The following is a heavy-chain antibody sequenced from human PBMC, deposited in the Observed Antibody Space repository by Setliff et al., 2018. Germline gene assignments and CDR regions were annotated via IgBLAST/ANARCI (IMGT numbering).Heavy chain of an antibody. CDR2: IYTSGST. J-gene: IGHJ6*03. CDR1: GGSISSYY. CDR3: ARGQRYCSGGSCYYYMDV. D-gene: IGHD2-15*01. Sequence: LSLTCTVSGGSISSYYWSWIRQPAGKGLEWIGRIYTSGSTNYNPSLKSRVTMSVDTSKNQFSLKLSSVTAADTAVYYWARGQRYCSGGSCYYYMDVWGKGTTVTVS. V-gene: IGHV4-4*07.